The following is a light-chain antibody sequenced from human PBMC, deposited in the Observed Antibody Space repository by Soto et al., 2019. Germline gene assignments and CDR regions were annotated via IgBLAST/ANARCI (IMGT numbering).Light chain of an antibody. CDR3: QQYYNYPAI. CDR2: DAS. CDR1: QIISSW. Sequence: DIQMTQSPSTLSASVGDRVTITCRASQIISSWLAWYQQKPGKAPKLLIYDASSLESGVPPRFSGSGSETEFTLTISSLQPDDFATYYCQQYYNYPAIFGQGTRLEIK. V-gene: IGKV1-5*01. J-gene: IGKJ5*01.